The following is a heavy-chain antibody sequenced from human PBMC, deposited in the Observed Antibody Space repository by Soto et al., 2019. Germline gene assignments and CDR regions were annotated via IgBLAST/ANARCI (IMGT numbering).Heavy chain of an antibody. Sequence: PGGSLRLSGAASGLTFSERYMDWVRQAPGKGLEWVGRIRKKTNSYTTEYAASVKGRFIISRDDSTNSLYLQMSSLKTEDTAVYYCTTVTTVDYYFDYWGQGTLVTVS. CDR2: IRKKTNSYTT. CDR1: GLTFSERY. V-gene: IGHV3-72*01. D-gene: IGHD4-17*01. J-gene: IGHJ4*02. CDR3: TTVTTVDYYFDY.